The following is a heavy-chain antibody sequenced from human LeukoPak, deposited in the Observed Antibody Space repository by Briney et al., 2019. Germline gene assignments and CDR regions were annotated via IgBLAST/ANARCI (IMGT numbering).Heavy chain of an antibody. CDR3: ARDQNDILTVYMDV. CDR1: GFTFSSYW. J-gene: IGHJ6*03. Sequence: GGSLRLSCAASGFTFSSYWMHWVRQAPGKGLVWVSRINRDGSSTSYADSVKGRVTISRDNAKNTLYLQMNSLIAEDTAVYYCARDQNDILTVYMDVWGKGTTVTISS. V-gene: IGHV3-74*01. D-gene: IGHD3-9*01. CDR2: INRDGSST.